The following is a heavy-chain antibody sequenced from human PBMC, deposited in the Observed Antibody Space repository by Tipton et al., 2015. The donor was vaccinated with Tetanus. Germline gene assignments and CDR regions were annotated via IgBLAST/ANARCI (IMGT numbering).Heavy chain of an antibody. J-gene: IGHJ6*02. D-gene: IGHD3-16*01. CDR3: ARDHGITWGGMGYYYGMDV. CDR1: GDSLSNGDYY. CDR2: IYYSGST. V-gene: IGHV4-30-4*01. Sequence: TLSLTCTVSGDSLSNGDYYWSWIRQPPGKGLESIGYIYYSGSTYYNPSLKSRVTMSVDTSKNQFSLRLSSVTAADTAVYYCARDHGITWGGMGYYYGMDVWGQGTTVTVSS.